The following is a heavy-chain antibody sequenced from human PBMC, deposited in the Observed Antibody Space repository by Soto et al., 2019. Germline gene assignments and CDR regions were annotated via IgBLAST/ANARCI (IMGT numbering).Heavy chain of an antibody. V-gene: IGHV4-34*01. Sequence: PSETLSLTCAVYGGSFSGYYWSWIRQPPGKGLEWIGEINHSGSTNYNPSLKSRVTISVDTSKNQFSLKLSSVTAADTAVYYCARELGMATIGYFDHWGQGTLVTVSS. CDR2: INHSGST. J-gene: IGHJ4*02. D-gene: IGHD7-27*01. CDR3: ARELGMATIGYFDH. CDR1: GGSFSGYY.